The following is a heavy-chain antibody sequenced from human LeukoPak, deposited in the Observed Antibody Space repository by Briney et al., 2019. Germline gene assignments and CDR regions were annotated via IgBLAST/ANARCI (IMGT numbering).Heavy chain of an antibody. J-gene: IGHJ4*02. CDR3: ARDGWAAPLPLDEKFDY. CDR2: IKSKTDGGTT. D-gene: IGHD1-26*01. V-gene: IGHV3-15*01. CDR1: GFTFSNAW. Sequence: GGSLRLSCAASGFTFSNAWMSWVRQAPGKGLEWVGRIKSKTDGGTTDYAAPVKGRFTISRDDSKNTLYLQMNSLRAEDTAVYYCARDGWAAPLPLDEKFDYWGQGTLVTVSS.